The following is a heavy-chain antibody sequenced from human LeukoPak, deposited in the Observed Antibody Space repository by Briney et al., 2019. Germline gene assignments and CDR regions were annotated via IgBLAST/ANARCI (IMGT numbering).Heavy chain of an antibody. Sequence: SETLSLTCTVSGGSISSGGYYWSWIRQHPGKGLEWIGCIYYSGSTNYNPSLKSRVTISVDTSKNQFSLKLSSVTAADTAVYYCARWDILTGSALDYWGQGTLVTVSS. CDR1: GGSISSGGYY. J-gene: IGHJ4*02. V-gene: IGHV4-61*08. CDR3: ARWDILTGSALDY. D-gene: IGHD3-9*01. CDR2: IYYSGST.